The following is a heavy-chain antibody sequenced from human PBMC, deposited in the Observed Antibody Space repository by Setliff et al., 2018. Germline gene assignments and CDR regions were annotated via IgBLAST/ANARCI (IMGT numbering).Heavy chain of an antibody. Sequence: ASVKVSCKASGYTFNHYGITWVRLAPGQGLEWMGWISAHSGNTFYAPQFQGRLVMTTDTSTNTAYMELRNLTSDDTAMYFCERLVRYCTRVTCQRSSDGDFWGQGTPVTAPQ. CDR2: ISAHSGNT. CDR1: GYTFNHYG. J-gene: IGHJ4*02. D-gene: IGHD2-8*01. CDR3: ERLVRYCTRVTCQRSSDGDF. V-gene: IGHV1-18*01.